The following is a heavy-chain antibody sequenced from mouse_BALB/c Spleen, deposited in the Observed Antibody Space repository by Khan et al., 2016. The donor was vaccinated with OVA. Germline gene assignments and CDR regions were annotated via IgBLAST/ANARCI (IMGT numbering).Heavy chain of an antibody. Sequence: EVELVESGGGLVNPGGSLKLSCAASGFSFSSYTMSWVRQTPEKRLEWVATISSGSTYTYYPDSAKGRFSISRDNAKNTLYLQMSSLKSEDTAMYYCTRDGNYAHWYFDVWGAGTTVTVSS. D-gene: IGHD2-1*01. J-gene: IGHJ1*01. CDR1: GFSFSSYT. CDR2: ISSGSTYT. CDR3: TRDGNYAHWYFDV. V-gene: IGHV5-6-4*01.